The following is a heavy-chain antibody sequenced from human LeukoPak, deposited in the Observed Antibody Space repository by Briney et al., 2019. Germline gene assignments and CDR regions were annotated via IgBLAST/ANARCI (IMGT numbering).Heavy chain of an antibody. CDR2: INPNSGGT. V-gene: IGHV1-2*02. CDR3: ARVGGGIAAAGSIDY. D-gene: IGHD6-13*01. CDR1: GYTFTGYY. Sequence: ASVKVSCKASGYTFTGYYMHWVRQAPGQGLEWMGWINPNSGGTNYAQKFQGRVTMTRDTSISTAYMELSRLRSNDAAVYYCARVGGGIAAAGSIDYWGQGTLVTVSS. J-gene: IGHJ4*02.